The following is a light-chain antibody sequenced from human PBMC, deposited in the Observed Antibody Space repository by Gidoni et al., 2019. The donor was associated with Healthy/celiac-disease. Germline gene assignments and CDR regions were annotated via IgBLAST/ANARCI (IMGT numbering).Light chain of an antibody. CDR3: QQYGSSPRYT. V-gene: IGKV3-20*01. J-gene: IGKJ2*01. CDR1: QSVSSSY. CDR2: GAS. Sequence: EIVLTQSPGTLSLSPGEIATLSCRASQSVSSSYLAWYQQKPGQAPRLLIYGASSRATGIPDRFSGSGSGTDFTLTISRLKPEDFAVYYCQQYGSSPRYTFGQGTKLEIK.